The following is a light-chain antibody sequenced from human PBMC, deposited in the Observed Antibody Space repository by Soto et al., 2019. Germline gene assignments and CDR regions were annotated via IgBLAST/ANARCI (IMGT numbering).Light chain of an antibody. J-gene: IGLJ1*01. V-gene: IGLV2-14*01. CDR1: SSDVGGYNY. CDR3: SSYTRSSTYV. Sequence: QSVLTQPASVSGSPGQSITISCTGTSSDVGGYNYVSWYQQHPGKAPKLMIYEVSYRPSGVSNRFSGSKSGNTASLTISGLQADDEADYYCSSYTRSSTYVFGTGTKVTVL. CDR2: EVS.